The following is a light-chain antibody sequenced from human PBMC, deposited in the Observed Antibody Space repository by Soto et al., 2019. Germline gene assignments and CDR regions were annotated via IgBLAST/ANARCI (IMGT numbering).Light chain of an antibody. Sequence: SYELTQPPSVSMSPGQTASITCSGDKLGNKYICWYQQKPGQSPVLVIYQDIKRPSGIPERFSGSNSGNTATLTISGTQAMDEADYYCQAWDSSTVVFGGGTKLTVL. CDR2: QDI. CDR1: KLGNKY. V-gene: IGLV3-1*01. J-gene: IGLJ2*01. CDR3: QAWDSSTVV.